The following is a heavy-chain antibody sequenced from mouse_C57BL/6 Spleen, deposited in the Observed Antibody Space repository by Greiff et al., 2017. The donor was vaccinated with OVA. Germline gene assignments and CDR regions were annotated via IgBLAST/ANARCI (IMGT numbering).Heavy chain of an antibody. V-gene: IGHV5-2*03. J-gene: IGHJ4*01. CDR1: EYEFPSHD. Sequence: EVKVEESGGGLVQPGESLKLSCESNEYEFPSHDMSWVRKTPEKRLELVAAINSDGGSTYYPDTMERRFIISRDNTKKTLYLQMSSLWSEDTALYYCARQPLWLRGAMDYWGQGTSVTVSS. CDR3: ARQPLWLRGAMDY. CDR2: INSDGGST. D-gene: IGHD2-2*01.